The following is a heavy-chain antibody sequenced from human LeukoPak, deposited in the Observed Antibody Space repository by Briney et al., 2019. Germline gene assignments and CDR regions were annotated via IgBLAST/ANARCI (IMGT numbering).Heavy chain of an antibody. J-gene: IGHJ5*02. Sequence: PSETLSLTCSVSGGAINSGANYWNWIRQPPGKGLEWIGSVDHSGSTYYKSSLKSRVTISVDKSKNQFSVKLGSVTAADTAVYYCVRERVGAPSNFFDPWGQGLLVIVSS. CDR1: GGAINSGANY. V-gene: IGHV4-30-2*01. D-gene: IGHD1-26*01. CDR2: VDHSGST. CDR3: VRERVGAPSNFFDP.